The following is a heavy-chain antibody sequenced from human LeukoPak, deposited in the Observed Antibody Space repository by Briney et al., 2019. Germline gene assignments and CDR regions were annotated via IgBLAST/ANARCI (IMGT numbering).Heavy chain of an antibody. Sequence: ASVKVSCKASGYTFTTHDINWVRQATGQGLEWLGWMSPNSGDTGYAQKFQGRVTMTSDSSISTAYMELSSLRSEDTAIYYCVRTPPNWGFDYWGQGILVIVSS. CDR2: MSPNSGDT. V-gene: IGHV1-8*01. D-gene: IGHD7-27*01. CDR3: VRTPPNWGFDY. J-gene: IGHJ4*02. CDR1: GYTFTTHD.